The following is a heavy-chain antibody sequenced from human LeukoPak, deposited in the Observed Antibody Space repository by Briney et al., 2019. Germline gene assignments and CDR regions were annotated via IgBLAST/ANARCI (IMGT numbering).Heavy chain of an antibody. CDR3: ARVRSQWQQRYYYGMDV. CDR2: ISYDGSNK. V-gene: IGHV3-30*04. CDR1: GFTFDDYA. Sequence: GRSLRLSCAASGFTFDDYAMHWVRQAPGKGLEWVAVISYDGSNKYYADSVKGRFTISRDNSKNTLYLQMNSLRAEDTAVYYCARVRSQWQQRYYYGMDVWGQGTTVTVSS. D-gene: IGHD6-19*01. J-gene: IGHJ6*02.